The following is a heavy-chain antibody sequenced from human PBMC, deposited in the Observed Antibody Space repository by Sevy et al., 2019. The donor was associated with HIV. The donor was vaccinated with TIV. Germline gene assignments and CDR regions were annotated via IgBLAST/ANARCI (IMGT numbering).Heavy chain of an antibody. CDR1: GFTFSSYG. Sequence: GGSLRLSCAASGFTFSSYGMHWVRQAPGKGLEWVAVISYDGSNKYYADSVKGRFTISRDNSKNTLYLQMNSLRAEDTAVYYCAKDQGLVAGALFDYWGQGTLVTVSS. CDR2: ISYDGSNK. V-gene: IGHV3-30*18. CDR3: AKDQGLVAGALFDY. D-gene: IGHD1-26*01. J-gene: IGHJ4*02.